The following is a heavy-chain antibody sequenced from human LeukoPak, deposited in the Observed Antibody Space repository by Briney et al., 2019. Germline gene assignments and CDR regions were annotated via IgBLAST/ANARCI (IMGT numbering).Heavy chain of an antibody. V-gene: IGHV3-23*01. D-gene: IGHD6-19*01. CDR2: ISGSGGSK. Sequence: PGGSLRLSCAASGFTFSSYAMSWVRQAPGKGLEWVSDISGSGGSKEYADSVKGRFSISRDNSKKTLYLQMNSLRAEDTAVYYCAKDTQWLVQGYFDYWGQGTLVTVSS. CDR3: AKDTQWLVQGYFDY. CDR1: GFTFSSYA. J-gene: IGHJ4*02.